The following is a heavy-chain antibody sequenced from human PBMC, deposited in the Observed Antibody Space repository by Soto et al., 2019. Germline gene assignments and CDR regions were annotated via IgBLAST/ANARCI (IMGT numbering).Heavy chain of an antibody. CDR2: INPNGGST. CDR1: GYSFTSQY. D-gene: IGHD3-16*01. Sequence: QVQLVQSGAEVEKPGASVKISCKASGYSFTSQYVHWVRQAPGQGLEWMGIINPNGGSTTYAQKFQGRVPMARDTATSPFYMGLSSLTFGDPAGYFWARGRGQGPGGGGTEPLDIWGQGTMVTVAS. J-gene: IGHJ3*02. CDR3: ARGRGQGPGGGGTEPLDI. V-gene: IGHV1-46*03.